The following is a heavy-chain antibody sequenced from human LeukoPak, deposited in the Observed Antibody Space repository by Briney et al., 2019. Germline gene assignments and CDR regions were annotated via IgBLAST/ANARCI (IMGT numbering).Heavy chain of an antibody. D-gene: IGHD3-3*01. CDR2: ISGSGGST. Sequence: GGSLRLSCAASGFTFSTYPMNWVRQAPGKGLEWVSAISGSGGSTYYADFVKGRFTISRDNSKNTLYLQMNSLRAEDTAVYYCAKPYYDFWSGYPPHYYYYGMDVWGQGTTVTVSS. CDR3: AKPYYDFWSGYPPHYYYYGMDV. J-gene: IGHJ6*02. CDR1: GFTFSTYP. V-gene: IGHV3-23*01.